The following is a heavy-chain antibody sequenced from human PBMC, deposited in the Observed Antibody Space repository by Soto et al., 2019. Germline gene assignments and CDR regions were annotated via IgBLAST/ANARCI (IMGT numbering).Heavy chain of an antibody. CDR2: IKSKTDGGTT. CDR1: GFTFSNAW. J-gene: IGHJ4*02. Sequence: GGSLRLSCAASGFTFSNAWMSWVRQAPGKGLEWVGRIKSKTDGGTTDYAAPVKGRFTISRDDSKNTLYLQMNSLKTEDTALYYCTTDLTTVVNYDYWGQGTLVTVSS. CDR3: TTDLTTVVNYDY. V-gene: IGHV3-15*01. D-gene: IGHD4-17*01.